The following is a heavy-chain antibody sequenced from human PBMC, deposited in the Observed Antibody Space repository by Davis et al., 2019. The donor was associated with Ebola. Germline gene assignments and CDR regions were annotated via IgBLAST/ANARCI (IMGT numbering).Heavy chain of an antibody. Sequence: GESLKISCTGSGYSFTSYWIGWVRQMPGKGLEWMGIIHPGDSDTSYSPSFQGQVTISADKSISTAYLQWSSLKASDTAMDYGATRGGSYYGNAFDIWGQGTMVTVSS. D-gene: IGHD1-26*01. V-gene: IGHV5-51*01. CDR1: GYSFTSYW. CDR2: IHPGDSDT. J-gene: IGHJ3*02. CDR3: ATRGGSYYGNAFDI.